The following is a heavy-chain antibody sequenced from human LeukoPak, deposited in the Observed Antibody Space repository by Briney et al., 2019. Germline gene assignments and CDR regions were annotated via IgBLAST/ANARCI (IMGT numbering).Heavy chain of an antibody. J-gene: IGHJ4*02. CDR3: AKGSSSGWYEAFDY. D-gene: IGHD6-19*01. V-gene: IGHV3-43*01. CDR1: GFTFEDYT. CDR2: ISWDGGST. Sequence: PGGSLRLSWAASGFTFEDYTMLWVRQAPGKGLEWVSLISWDGGSTYYADSVKGRFTISRDNSKNSLYLQMNSLRTEDTALYYCAKGSSSGWYEAFDYWGQGTLVTVSS.